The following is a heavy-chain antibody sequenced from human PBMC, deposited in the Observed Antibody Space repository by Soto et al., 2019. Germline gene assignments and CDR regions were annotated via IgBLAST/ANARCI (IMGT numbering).Heavy chain of an antibody. CDR1: GYTFTSYY. CDR2: INPSGGST. D-gene: IGHD6-19*01. J-gene: IGHJ6*02. V-gene: IGHV1-46*01. CDR3: ARVRVAGTEAYYYYGMDV. Sequence: WASVKVSCKASGYTFTSYYMHCVRQAPGQGLEWMGIINPSGGSTSYAQKFQGRVTMTRDTSTSTVYMELSSLRSEDTAVYYCARVRVAGTEAYYYYGMDVWGQGTTVTVSS.